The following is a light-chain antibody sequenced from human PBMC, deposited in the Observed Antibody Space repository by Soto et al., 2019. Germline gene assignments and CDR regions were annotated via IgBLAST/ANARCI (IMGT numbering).Light chain of an antibody. CDR1: QSVSRN. CDR3: QQYNSWPPIT. V-gene: IGKV3-15*01. J-gene: IGKJ5*01. CDR2: DAS. Sequence: EIVLTQSPATLSVSPVDRVTLSCRASQSVSRNLAWYQQKPGQAPRLLIYDASTRATGIPDRFSGGGSGTEFTLTISSLQSEDFVVYYCQQYNSWPPITFGQGTRLEIK.